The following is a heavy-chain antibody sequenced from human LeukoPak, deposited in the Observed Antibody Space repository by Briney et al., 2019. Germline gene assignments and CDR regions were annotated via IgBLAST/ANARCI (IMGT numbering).Heavy chain of an antibody. J-gene: IGHJ5*02. D-gene: IGHD1-26*01. CDR2: IGGDGVNT. CDR1: GLTFRNYA. Sequence: PGGSLRLSCAVSGLTFRNYAMSWVRQAPGMGLDWVSLIGGDGVNTFYADSVKGRFTISRDNPKTTLFLQMNTLRAEDSAVYYCAKRMGGSSPYNWFDPWGQGTLVTVSS. V-gene: IGHV3-23*01. CDR3: AKRMGGSSPYNWFDP.